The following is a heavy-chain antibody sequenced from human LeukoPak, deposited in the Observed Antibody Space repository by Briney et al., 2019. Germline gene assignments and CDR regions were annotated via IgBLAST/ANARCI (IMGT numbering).Heavy chain of an antibody. D-gene: IGHD3-3*01. CDR1: GYTFTGYY. CDR3: ARGDHVRIYAESAFDI. V-gene: IGHV1-2*02. J-gene: IGHJ3*02. CDR2: INPNSGGT. Sequence: ASVKVSCKASGYTFTGYYMHWVRQAPGQGLEWMGCINPNSGGTKYAQKFQGRVTMTRDTSTSTVYMELSRLRSEDTAVYYCARGDHVRIYAESAFDIWGQGTKVTVSS.